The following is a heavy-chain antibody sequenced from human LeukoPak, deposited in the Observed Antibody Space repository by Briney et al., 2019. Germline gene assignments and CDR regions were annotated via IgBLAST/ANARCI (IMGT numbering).Heavy chain of an antibody. CDR3: AKGGWSGTWGFDY. CDR2: ISGSGDST. Sequence: AGGSLRLSCAASGFAFSSYAMSWVRQAPGKGLEWVSTISGSGDSTYYADSVKGRVTISRDNSRDTLYLQMNSLRAEDTAVYYCAKGGWSGTWGFDYWGQGTLVTVSS. D-gene: IGHD3-3*01. J-gene: IGHJ4*02. CDR1: GFAFSSYA. V-gene: IGHV3-23*01.